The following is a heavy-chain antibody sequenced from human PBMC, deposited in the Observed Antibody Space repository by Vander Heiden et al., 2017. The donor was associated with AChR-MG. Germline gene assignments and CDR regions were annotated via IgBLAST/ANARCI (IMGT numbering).Heavy chain of an antibody. CDR2: ISYDGSNK. V-gene: IGHV3-30*03. Sequence: VQLVEPGAGVVQPGRSRRLACAATGLTFRGYGMHWVRQAPGKGLEWVAVISYDGSNKYYAYSVKGRFTISRDNSKNTLYLQMNSLSAEDTAVYYCVCSGDSGGYYFRVDYWGQGTLVTVSS. CDR3: VCSGDSGGYYFRVDY. CDR1: GLTFRGYG. D-gene: IGHD3-22*01. J-gene: IGHJ4*02.